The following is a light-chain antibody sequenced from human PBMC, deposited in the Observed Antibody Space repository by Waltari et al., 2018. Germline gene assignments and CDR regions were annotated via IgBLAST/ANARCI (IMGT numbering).Light chain of an antibody. CDR2: EIS. CDR1: SSDVGGYNF. Sequence: SALTQPASVSASPGQSITISCTGTSSDVGGYNFVSWYQQHPGKAPQVIIFEISKRPSGVSNRFSGSKSGNTASLTISGIQAEDEANYYCCAYVGYSTWVFGGGTKLTVV. CDR3: CAYVGYSTWV. V-gene: IGLV2-23*02. J-gene: IGLJ3*02.